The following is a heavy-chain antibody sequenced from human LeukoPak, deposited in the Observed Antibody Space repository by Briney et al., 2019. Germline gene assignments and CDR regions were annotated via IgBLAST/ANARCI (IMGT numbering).Heavy chain of an antibody. D-gene: IGHD7-27*01. CDR2: IGSSGGGI. V-gene: IGHV3-23*01. CDR3: AIDPNWGTHS. CDR1: GFTVSNNY. J-gene: IGHJ4*02. Sequence: GSLRLSCAVSGFTVSNNYMSWVRQAPGKGLEWVSIIGSSGGGIHYADSVKGRFTISRDNSKNALYLQMNSLRVEDTAVYYCAIDPNWGTHSWGQGVLVTVSS.